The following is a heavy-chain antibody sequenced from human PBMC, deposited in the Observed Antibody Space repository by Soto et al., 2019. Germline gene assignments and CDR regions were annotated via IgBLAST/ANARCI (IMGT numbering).Heavy chain of an antibody. CDR3: AREVNRSPARGPNWFDP. CDR2: TYHSGTT. CDR1: GDSINNSHW. Sequence: QVQLQESGPGLVQPSGTLSLTCAVSGDSINNSHWWSWVRQTPGKGLEWIGETYHSGTTNYNPSLKTRVTISIDKSKNQFSLKMKSVTAADTAVYYCAREVNRSPARGPNWFDPWGQGTLVTVSS. D-gene: IGHD3-10*01. V-gene: IGHV4-4*02. J-gene: IGHJ5*02.